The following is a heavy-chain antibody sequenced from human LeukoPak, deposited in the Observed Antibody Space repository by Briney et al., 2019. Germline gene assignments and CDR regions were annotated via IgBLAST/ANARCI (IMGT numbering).Heavy chain of an antibody. CDR2: ISGSGGST. CDR1: GFTFSSYA. Sequence: PGGSLRLSCAASGFTFSSYAMSWVRQAPGKGLEWVSAISGSGGSTYYADSVKGRFTISRDNSKNTLYLQMNSLRAEDTAVYYCARDSGPQDYDFWSGYYKDYYYYYGMDVWGQGTTVTVSS. V-gene: IGHV3-23*01. CDR3: ARDSGPQDYDFWSGYYKDYYYYYGMDV. J-gene: IGHJ6*02. D-gene: IGHD3-3*01.